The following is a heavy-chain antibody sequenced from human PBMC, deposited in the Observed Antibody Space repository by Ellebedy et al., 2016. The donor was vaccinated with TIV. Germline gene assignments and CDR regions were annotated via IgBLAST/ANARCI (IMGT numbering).Heavy chain of an antibody. CDR2: INPNSGGT. Sequence: AASVKVSCKASGYTFTGYYMHWVRQAPGQGLEWMGWINPNSGGTNYAQKFQGWVTMNRDTSISTAYMELSRLRSDDTAVYYCSRVTALYGDYKTHGDDSYYYGMDVWGQGTTVTVSS. D-gene: IGHD4-17*01. CDR1: GYTFTGYY. V-gene: IGHV1-2*04. CDR3: SRVTALYGDYKTHGDDSYYYGMDV. J-gene: IGHJ6*02.